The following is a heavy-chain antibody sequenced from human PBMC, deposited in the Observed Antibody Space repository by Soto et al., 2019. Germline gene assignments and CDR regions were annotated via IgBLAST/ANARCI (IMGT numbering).Heavy chain of an antibody. J-gene: IGHJ4*02. CDR2: INMDGGST. Sequence: PGGSLRLSCAASGFTFSSYWMHWVRQGPGKGLVWVARINMDGGSTYYADSVKGRFTISRDNSKKTLYLQMNSLRAEDTAVYHCAKGLVPAAKTSLNDYWGQGTLVTVSS. CDR1: GFTFSSYW. D-gene: IGHD2-2*01. CDR3: AKGLVPAAKTSLNDY. V-gene: IGHV3-74*01.